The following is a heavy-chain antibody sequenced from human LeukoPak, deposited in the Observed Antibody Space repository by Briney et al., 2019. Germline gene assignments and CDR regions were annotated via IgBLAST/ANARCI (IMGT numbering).Heavy chain of an antibody. CDR2: IKEDESDE. Sequence: PGRSLRLSCAASGFTFSSYGMHWVRQAPGKGLEWVAHIKEDESDEYYVDSVRGRFTASRDNAKNSVNLQMNSLRVEDTAVYYCARWRGRQSEFDYWGQGTLVTVSS. CDR1: GFTFSSYG. D-gene: IGHD1-1*01. J-gene: IGHJ4*02. CDR3: ARWRGRQSEFDY. V-gene: IGHV3-7*01.